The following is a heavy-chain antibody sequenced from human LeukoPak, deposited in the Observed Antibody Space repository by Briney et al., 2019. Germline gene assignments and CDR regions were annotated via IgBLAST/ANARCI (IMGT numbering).Heavy chain of an antibody. CDR2: ISGSGGST. CDR1: GFTFSSYA. Sequence: GGSLRLSCAASGFTFSSYAMSWVRQAPGKGLEWVSAISGSGGSTYYADSVKGRFTISRDNAKNSLYLQMNSLRAEDTALYYCARDSRITIFGVVIIRGYYYYYMDVWGKGTTVTVSS. V-gene: IGHV3-23*01. J-gene: IGHJ6*03. D-gene: IGHD3-3*01. CDR3: ARDSRITIFGVVIIRGYYYYYMDV.